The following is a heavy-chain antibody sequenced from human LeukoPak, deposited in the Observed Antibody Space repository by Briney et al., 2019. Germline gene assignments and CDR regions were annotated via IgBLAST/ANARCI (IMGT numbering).Heavy chain of an antibody. CDR3: ARNRDYAMGV. CDR2: IKQDGSEN. Sequence: QPGGSLRLSCVASGFSFSDYWMSWVRQAPGKGLEWVAGIKQDGSENHYVDSVKGRFTTSRDNAKNSLYLQMNSLRVEDTAVYYCARNRDYAMGVWGQGTTVIVSS. CDR1: GFSFSDYW. J-gene: IGHJ6*02. V-gene: IGHV3-7*01. D-gene: IGHD3-16*02.